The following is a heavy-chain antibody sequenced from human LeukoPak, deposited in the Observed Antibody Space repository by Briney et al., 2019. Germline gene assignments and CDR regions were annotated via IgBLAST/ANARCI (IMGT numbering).Heavy chain of an antibody. CDR1: GFTFSSYS. V-gene: IGHV3-21*01. Sequence: GGSLRLSCAASGFTFSSYSMNWVRQAPGKGLEWVSSISSSSSYIYYADSVKGRFTISRPNATNPLYLQMNSLRAEDTAVYYCARGVGAIINPFDYWGQGTLVTVSS. CDR3: ARGVGAIINPFDY. J-gene: IGHJ4*02. CDR2: ISSSSSYI. D-gene: IGHD1-26*01.